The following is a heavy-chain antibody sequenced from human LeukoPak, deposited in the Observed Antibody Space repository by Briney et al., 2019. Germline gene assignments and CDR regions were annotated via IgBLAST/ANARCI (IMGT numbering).Heavy chain of an antibody. CDR2: IYSSGNT. CDR1: GGSISSGSYF. Sequence: PSETLSLTCTVSGGSISSGSYFWAWIRQPADKGLEWIGRIYSSGNTNYNPSLRSRATISIDTPSNEFSLKLSSVTAADTAVYYCASSGYNPRFYYYYLDVWGKGTTVTISS. J-gene: IGHJ6*03. V-gene: IGHV4-61*02. CDR3: ASSGYNPRFYYYYLDV. D-gene: IGHD3-22*01.